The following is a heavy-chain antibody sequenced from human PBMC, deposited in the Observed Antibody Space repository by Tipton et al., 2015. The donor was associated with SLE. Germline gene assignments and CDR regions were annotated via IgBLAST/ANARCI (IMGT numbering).Heavy chain of an antibody. V-gene: IGHV5-51*03. CDR1: GYSFTSYW. CDR2: IYPGGSDT. J-gene: IGHJ3*02. Sequence: QSGAEVKKPGESLKISCKGSGYSFTSYWIGWVRQMPGKGLEWMGLIYPGGSDTRYSPSFQGQVTISADKSISTAFLHWSSLQASDTAIYYCASPPQLAGDGNIFDIWGQGTMVTVS. CDR3: ASPPQLAGDGNIFDI. D-gene: IGHD6-19*01.